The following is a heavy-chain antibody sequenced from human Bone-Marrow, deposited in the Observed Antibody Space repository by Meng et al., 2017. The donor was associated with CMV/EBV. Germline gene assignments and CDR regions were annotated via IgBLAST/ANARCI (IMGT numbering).Heavy chain of an antibody. CDR2: IYPGDSDT. V-gene: IGHV5-51*01. CDR3: ARRVVMGSSFGYYYDSSGYYEQTRYYFDY. CDR1: GYSLTTYW. D-gene: IGHD3-22*01. Sequence: GESLKISCKGSGYSLTTYWIGWVRQMPGKGLEWMGIIYPGDSDTRYSPSFQGQVTISADKSISTAYLQWSSLKASDTAMYYCARRVVMGSSFGYYYDSSGYYEQTRYYFDYWGQGTLVTVSS. J-gene: IGHJ4*02.